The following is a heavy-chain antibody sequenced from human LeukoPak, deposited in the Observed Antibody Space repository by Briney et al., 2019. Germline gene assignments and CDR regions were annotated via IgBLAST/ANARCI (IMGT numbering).Heavy chain of an antibody. CDR2: ISGSGGTT. CDR1: GFTFSSYG. V-gene: IGHV3-23*01. CDR3: AKTNGYYSD. J-gene: IGHJ4*02. Sequence: GGSLRLSCAASGFTFSSYGMNWVRQAPGKGLEWISGISGSGGTTYYADSVKGRFTISRDNSKNSLSLQVSSLRAEDTAVYYCAKTNGYYSDWGQGTLVTVSS. D-gene: IGHD3-22*01.